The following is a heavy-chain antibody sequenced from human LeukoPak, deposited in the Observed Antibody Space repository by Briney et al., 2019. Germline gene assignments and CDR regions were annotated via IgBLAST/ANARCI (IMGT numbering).Heavy chain of an antibody. D-gene: IGHD5-24*01. CDR1: GGTFSSYA. CDR2: IIPIFGTA. CDR3: ARGRWLQPWGYFDY. J-gene: IGHJ4*02. Sequence: ASVKVSCKASGGTFSSYAISWVRQAPGQGLEWMGGIIPIFGTANYAQKFQGRVTITTDESTSTAYMELSSLRSEDTAVYYCARGRWLQPWGYFDYWGQGTLVTVSS. V-gene: IGHV1-69*05.